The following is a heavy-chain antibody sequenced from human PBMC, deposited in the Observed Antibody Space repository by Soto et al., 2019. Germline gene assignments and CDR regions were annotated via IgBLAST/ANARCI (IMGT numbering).Heavy chain of an antibody. CDR1: GYTFTTYY. CDR3: AGDLYWGCGSCYTYLFDY. CDR2: INPRGGST. D-gene: IGHD2-15*01. J-gene: IGHJ4*02. Sequence: QVQLVQSGAEVKRPGASVKVSCKTSGYTFTTYYMHWVRQAPGQGLEWMGVINPRGGSTSYAQKFQGRVTLTRDMSADTVYMEVSGLRSDDKAVYYCAGDLYWGCGSCYTYLFDYWGQGALGTVSS. V-gene: IGHV1-46*01.